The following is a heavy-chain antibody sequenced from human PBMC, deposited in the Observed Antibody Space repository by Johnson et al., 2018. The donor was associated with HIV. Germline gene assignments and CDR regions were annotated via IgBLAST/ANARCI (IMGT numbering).Heavy chain of an antibody. D-gene: IGHD3-10*01. Sequence: MMLVESGGGLVQPGGSLRLSCVASGFTFSRYAMNWVRQAPGKGLEWVSSVTGSGGTSYYADSVKGRFTISRDNSKNTLYLQMNSLKTEDTAVYYCTDGESFFDIWGQGTMVTVSS. CDR1: GFTFSRYA. CDR3: TDGESFFDI. J-gene: IGHJ3*02. CDR2: VTGSGGTS. V-gene: IGHV3-23*04.